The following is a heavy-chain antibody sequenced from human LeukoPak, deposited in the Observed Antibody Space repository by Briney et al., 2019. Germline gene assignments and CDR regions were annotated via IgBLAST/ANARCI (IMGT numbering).Heavy chain of an antibody. CDR1: GHALKKLS. CDR3: ATDLVGGTRRDFDH. D-gene: IGHD2-15*01. V-gene: IGHV1-24*01. Sequence: ASVKVSCKVSGHALKKLSMHWVRQASGKGLEWMGSFDLEDGEIVYSQKFQGRVTMTADTSLDTIYMELSSLKSEDTAVYYCATDLVGGTRRDFDHWGQGTLVTVSS. CDR2: FDLEDGEI. J-gene: IGHJ4*02.